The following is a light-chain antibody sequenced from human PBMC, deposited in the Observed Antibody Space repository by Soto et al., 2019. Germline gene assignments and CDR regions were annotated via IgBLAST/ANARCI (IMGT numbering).Light chain of an antibody. V-gene: IGKV1-5*01. CDR3: QQYNTHSGT. CDR1: QTVNAW. Sequence: DIQMTQSPSTLSASLGDRVTITCRASQTVNAWLAWYQHKPGKAPKPLIYDASILESGVPARFSGSGSGTEFILTISSLQLDDVGTYYCQQYNTHSGTFGQGTKVEIK. CDR2: DAS. J-gene: IGKJ1*01.